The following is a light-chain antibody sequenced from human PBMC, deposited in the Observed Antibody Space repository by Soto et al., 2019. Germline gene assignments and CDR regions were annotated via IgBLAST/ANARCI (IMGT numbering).Light chain of an antibody. J-gene: IGKJ1*01. Sequence: EIVLTQSPATLSLSPGERATLSCRASQSVSRYLAWYQQKPGQAPRLLIYDASNRATGIPARFSGSGSGTDFTLNISSLEPEDFAVYYCQQRINWPPKTFGQGTKVEIK. V-gene: IGKV3-11*01. CDR2: DAS. CDR1: QSVSRY. CDR3: QQRINWPPKT.